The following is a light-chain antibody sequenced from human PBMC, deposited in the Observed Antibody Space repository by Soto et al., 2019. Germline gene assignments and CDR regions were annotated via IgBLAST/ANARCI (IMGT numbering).Light chain of an antibody. Sequence: DIQMTQSPSTLSASVGDRVTITCRASQSISDWLAWYQQKPGKAPKLLIYKGSSLESGVPSRFSGSGSGTEFTLTISSLQPDDYATYYCQEYNSHSRYTFGQGTKLEIK. CDR3: QEYNSHSRYT. CDR2: KGS. J-gene: IGKJ2*01. V-gene: IGKV1-5*03. CDR1: QSISDW.